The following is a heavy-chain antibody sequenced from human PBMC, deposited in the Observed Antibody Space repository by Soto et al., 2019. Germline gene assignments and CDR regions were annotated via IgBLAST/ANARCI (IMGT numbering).Heavy chain of an antibody. D-gene: IGHD6-6*01. V-gene: IGHV3-30*18. J-gene: IGHJ4*02. CDR2: ISYDGSNK. Sequence: GGSLRLSCAASGFTFSDYYMSWIRQAPGKGLEWVAVISYDGSNKYYADSVKGRFTISRDNSKNTLYLQMNSLRAEDTAVYYCAKVRSIAARPSFDYWGQGTLVTVSS. CDR1: GFTFSDYY. CDR3: AKVRSIAARPSFDY.